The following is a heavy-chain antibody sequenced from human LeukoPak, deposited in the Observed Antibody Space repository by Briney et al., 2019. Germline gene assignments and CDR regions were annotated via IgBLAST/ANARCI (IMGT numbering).Heavy chain of an antibody. V-gene: IGHV1-8*01. CDR1: GYTFTSYD. Sequence: ASVKVSXKASGYTFTSYDINWVRQATGQGLEWMGWMNPNSGNTGYAQKFQGRVTMTRNTSISTAYMELSSLRSEDTAVYYCARGPICSGGSCYSLNWFDPWGQGTLVTVSS. CDR3: ARGPICSGGSCYSLNWFDP. J-gene: IGHJ5*02. D-gene: IGHD2-15*01. CDR2: MNPNSGNT.